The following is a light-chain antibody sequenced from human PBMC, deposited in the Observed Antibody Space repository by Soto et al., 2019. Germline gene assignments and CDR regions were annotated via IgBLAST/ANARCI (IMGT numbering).Light chain of an antibody. CDR2: AAS. J-gene: IGKJ1*01. CDR1: QSISSY. CDR3: QQSYSTPT. Sequence: DIQMTQSPSSLSASVGDRVTITCRASQSISSYLNWYQQKPGKAPKLLIYAASSLQGGVPSRFSGSGSGTDFTLTISSLQPEDFATYYCQQSYSTPTFGQGTKVDI. V-gene: IGKV1-39*01.